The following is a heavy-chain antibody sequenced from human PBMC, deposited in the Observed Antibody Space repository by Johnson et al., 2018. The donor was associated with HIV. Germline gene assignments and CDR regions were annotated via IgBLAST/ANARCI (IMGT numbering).Heavy chain of an antibody. J-gene: IGHJ3*02. CDR3: AKDRRGGALGAFDI. CDR1: GFIVSTTY. Sequence: MQLVESGGGVVQPGGSLRLSCAASGFIVSTTYMNWVRQAPGQGLEWVSGIYSGGNKYYADSVKGRVTIPRDNSKNTLYLQMNSLRDEDTALYYCAKDRRGGALGAFDIWGHGTMVTVSS. D-gene: IGHD2-21*01. V-gene: IGHV3-66*02. CDR2: IYSGGNK.